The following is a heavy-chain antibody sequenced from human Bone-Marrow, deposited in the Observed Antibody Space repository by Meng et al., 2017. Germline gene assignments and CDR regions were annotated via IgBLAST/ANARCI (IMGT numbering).Heavy chain of an antibody. CDR3: ARGEEWELLNY. CDR1: GFIFSDYA. D-gene: IGHD1-26*01. Sequence: QVQLVESGGGVVQPGSSLRLSCAAFGFIFSDYAMHWVRQAPGKGLEWVAVTSYDGNKKYYADSVKGRVTISRDDSRNTLYLQMNSLRAADTAVYYCARGEEWELLNYWGQGTLVTVSS. J-gene: IGHJ4*02. V-gene: IGHV3-30-3*01. CDR2: TSYDGNKK.